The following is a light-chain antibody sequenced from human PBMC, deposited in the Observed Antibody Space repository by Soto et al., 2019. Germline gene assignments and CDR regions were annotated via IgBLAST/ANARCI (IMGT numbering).Light chain of an antibody. CDR3: YQYFCTPLT. CDR1: QSVLYSSNNKNH. Sequence: DIVMTQSPDSLAVSLGERATINCKSSQSVLYSSNNKNHLAWYQQKPGQPPKLVIYWASTRESGVPDRFSGSGSGTYFTLTSSSLQAEDVAVYYCYQYFCTPLTFGGGTKVEIK. V-gene: IGKV4-1*01. CDR2: WAS. J-gene: IGKJ4*01.